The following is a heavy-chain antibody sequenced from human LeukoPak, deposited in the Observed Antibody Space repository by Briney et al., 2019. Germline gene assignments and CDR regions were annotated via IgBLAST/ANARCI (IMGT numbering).Heavy chain of an antibody. Sequence: SVKVSCKASGGTFSSYAISWVRQAPGQGLEWMVGIIPIFGTVNYAQKFQGRVTITTDESTSTAYMELSSLRSEDTAVYYCARGGQLWFSCDYWGQGTLVTVSS. V-gene: IGHV1-69*05. D-gene: IGHD5-18*01. CDR3: ARGGQLWFSCDY. J-gene: IGHJ4*02. CDR2: IIPIFGTV. CDR1: GGTFSSYA.